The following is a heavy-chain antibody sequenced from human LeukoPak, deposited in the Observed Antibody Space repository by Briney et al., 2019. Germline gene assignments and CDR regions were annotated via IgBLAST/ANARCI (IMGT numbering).Heavy chain of an antibody. D-gene: IGHD4-11*01. CDR3: ATDLVGNYGWFDH. CDR2: FDPEDGET. CDR1: GYTLTELS. V-gene: IGHV1-24*01. Sequence: ASVNVSCTVSGYTLTELSMHWVRQAPGKGLEWMGGFDPEDGETIYAQKFQGRVTMTEDTSTDTAYMELSSLRSEDTAAYYCATDLVGNYGWFDHWGQGTLVTVSS. J-gene: IGHJ5*02.